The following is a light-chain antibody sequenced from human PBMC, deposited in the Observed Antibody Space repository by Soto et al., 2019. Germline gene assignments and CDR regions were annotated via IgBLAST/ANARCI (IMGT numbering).Light chain of an antibody. CDR2: GVS. CDR1: QSISSNR. J-gene: IGKJ3*01. V-gene: IGKV3-20*01. CDR3: QQYDRSPIP. Sequence: EIVLTQSPGTLSLSPGERATLYCRASQSISSNRFAWFQEKPGQAPSLLIYGVSSRATGIPDRFSGSGSGTDFTLTISGLEPEDFCVYYCQQYDRSPIPFGPGTKVHIK.